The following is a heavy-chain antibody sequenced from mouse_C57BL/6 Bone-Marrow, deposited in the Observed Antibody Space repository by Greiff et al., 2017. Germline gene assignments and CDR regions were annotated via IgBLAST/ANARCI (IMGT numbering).Heavy chain of an antibody. V-gene: IGHV1-72*01. D-gene: IGHD2-2*01. CDR3: ARTEGIRWLRGPYYYAMDY. J-gene: IGHJ4*01. Sequence: QVQLQQPGAELVKPGASVKLSCKASGYTFTSYWMHWVKQRPGRGLEWIGRIDPNSGGTKYNEKFKSKATLTVDQPSSTAYMQLSSLTSEDSAVYYCARTEGIRWLRGPYYYAMDYWGQGTSVTVSS. CDR2: IDPNSGGT. CDR1: GYTFTSYW.